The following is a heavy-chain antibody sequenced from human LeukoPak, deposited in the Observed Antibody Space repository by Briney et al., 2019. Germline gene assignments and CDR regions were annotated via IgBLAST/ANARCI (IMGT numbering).Heavy chain of an antibody. D-gene: IGHD1-26*01. CDR3: TTDGVGVEGATYDN. J-gene: IGHJ4*02. CDR2: IKAKAHGGTI. V-gene: IGHV3-15*01. CDR1: GFTVSSNY. Sequence: GGSLRLSCAASGFTVSSNYMSWVRQAPGKGLEWVGRIKAKAHGGTIEYAAPVKGRFTISRDDSKSTLYLQMNSLKTEDTAVYYCTTDGVGVEGATYDNWGQGTLVSVSS.